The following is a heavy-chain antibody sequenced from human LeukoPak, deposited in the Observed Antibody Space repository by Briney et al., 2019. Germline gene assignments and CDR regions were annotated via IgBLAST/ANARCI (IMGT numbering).Heavy chain of an antibody. CDR1: GFTFDDYG. CDR3: ATYRATSLVDY. Sequence: GGSLRLSCAASGFTFDDYGMSWVRQAPGKGLEWVSGINWNGGSTGYADSVKGRFTISRDNSKNTLYLQMNSLRAEDTAVYYCATYRATSLVDYWGQGTLVTVSS. D-gene: IGHD4-11*01. CDR2: INWNGGST. J-gene: IGHJ4*02. V-gene: IGHV3-20*04.